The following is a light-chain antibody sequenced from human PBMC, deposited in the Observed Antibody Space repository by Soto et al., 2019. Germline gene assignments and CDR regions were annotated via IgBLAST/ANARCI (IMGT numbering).Light chain of an antibody. CDR2: EVS. CDR1: SSDVGGYNY. CDR3: SSYAGSNNFGV. J-gene: IGLJ1*01. Sequence: QCALTQPASASGSPGQSVTISCTGTSSDVGGYNYVSWYQQHPGKAPKLMIYEVSKRPSGVPDRFSGSKSGNTASLTVSGFQAEDEADYYCSSYAGSNNFGVFGTGTKVTVL. V-gene: IGLV2-8*01.